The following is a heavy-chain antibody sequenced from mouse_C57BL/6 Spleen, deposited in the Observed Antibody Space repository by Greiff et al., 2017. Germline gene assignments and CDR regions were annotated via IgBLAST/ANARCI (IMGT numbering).Heavy chain of an antibody. D-gene: IGHD1-1*01. Sequence: QVQLQQSGAELARPGASVKLSCKASGYTFTSYGISWVKQRTGQGLEWIGEIYPRSGNTYYNEKFKGKATLTADKSFSTAYMELRSLTSEDSAVYFCARYGSSPWFAYWGQGTLVTVSA. J-gene: IGHJ3*01. CDR3: ARYGSSPWFAY. CDR1: GYTFTSYG. CDR2: IYPRSGNT. V-gene: IGHV1-81*01.